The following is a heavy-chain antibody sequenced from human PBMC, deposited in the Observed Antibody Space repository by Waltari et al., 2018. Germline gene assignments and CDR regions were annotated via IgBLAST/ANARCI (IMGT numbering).Heavy chain of an antibody. CDR3: ARDGGAGSSSWYGWFDP. D-gene: IGHD6-13*01. Sequence: QVQLQESGPGLVKPSETLSLTCTVSGGSISSYYWSWIRQPAGKGLEWIGRIYTRGSTNYNPSLKSRVTISVDKSKNQFSLKLSSVTAADTAVYYCARDGGAGSSSWYGWFDPWGQGTLVTVSS. V-gene: IGHV4-4*07. CDR2: IYTRGST. CDR1: GGSISSYY. J-gene: IGHJ5*02.